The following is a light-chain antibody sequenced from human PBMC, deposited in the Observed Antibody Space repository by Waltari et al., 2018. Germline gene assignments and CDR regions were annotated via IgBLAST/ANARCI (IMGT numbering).Light chain of an antibody. CDR2: GAS. Sequence: EIVLTQSPGTLSLSPGERATLSCRASPWFSSSYLAWYQQKPGQAPRLLMYGASSRATGIPDRFSGSGAGTDFTLTISRLEPEDFAVYYCQQYGRSPFTFGPGTKVDIK. V-gene: IGKV3-20*01. CDR3: QQYGRSPFT. J-gene: IGKJ3*01. CDR1: PWFSSSY.